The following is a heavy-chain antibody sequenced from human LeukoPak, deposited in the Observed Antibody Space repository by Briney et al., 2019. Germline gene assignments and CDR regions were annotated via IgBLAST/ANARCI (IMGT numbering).Heavy chain of an antibody. CDR3: ARGAGYCSSTSCPIYFDY. J-gene: IGHJ4*02. CDR2: ISAYNGNT. CDR1: GYTFTSYG. D-gene: IGHD2-2*01. Sequence: APVKVSCKASGYTFTSYGISWVRQAPGQGLEWMGWISAYNGNTNYAQKLQGRVTMTTDTSTSTAYVELRSLRSDDTAVYYCARGAGYCSSTSCPIYFDYWGQGTLVTVSS. V-gene: IGHV1-18*04.